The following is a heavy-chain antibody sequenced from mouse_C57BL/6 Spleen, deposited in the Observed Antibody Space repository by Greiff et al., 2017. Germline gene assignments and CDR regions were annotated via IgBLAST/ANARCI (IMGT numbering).Heavy chain of an antibody. V-gene: IGHV1-82*01. CDR3: ARYYYGSRKYFDV. Sequence: LVESGPELVKPGASVKISCKASGYAFSSSWMNWVKQRPGKGLEWIGRIYPGDGDTNYNGKFKGKATLTADKSSSTAYMQLSSLTSEDSAVYFCARYYYGSRKYFDVWGTGTTVTVSS. CDR2: IYPGDGDT. CDR1: GYAFSSSW. J-gene: IGHJ1*03. D-gene: IGHD1-1*01.